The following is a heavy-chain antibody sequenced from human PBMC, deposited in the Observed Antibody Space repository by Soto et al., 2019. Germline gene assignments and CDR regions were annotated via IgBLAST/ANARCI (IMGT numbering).Heavy chain of an antibody. D-gene: IGHD4-17*01. V-gene: IGHV3-48*01. CDR2: ISSSSSTI. CDR1: GFTFSSYS. CDR3: ARVIVLTHDYGDDYYFDY. Sequence: GGSLRLSCAASGFTFSSYSMNWVRQAPGKGLEWVSYISSSSSTIYYADSVKGRFTISRDNAKNSLYLQMNSLRAEDTAVYYCARVIVLTHDYGDDYYFDYWGQGTLVTVSS. J-gene: IGHJ4*02.